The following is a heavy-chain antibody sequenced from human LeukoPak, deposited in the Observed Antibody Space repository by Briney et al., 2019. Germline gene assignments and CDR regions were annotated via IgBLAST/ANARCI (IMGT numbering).Heavy chain of an antibody. CDR2: IHYSWST. J-gene: IGHJ6*02. Sequence: SETLPLTFTFCVGFINRYYWSWMGQPPAREVEGIGFIHYSWSTNHNPSLKSRVTISVDTSKNQFSLKLTSVTAADTAVYYCARGGGSPLYYYYGMDVWGQGTTVTVSS. D-gene: IGHD3-10*01. V-gene: IGHV4-59*01. CDR1: VGFINRYY. CDR3: ARGGGSPLYYYYGMDV.